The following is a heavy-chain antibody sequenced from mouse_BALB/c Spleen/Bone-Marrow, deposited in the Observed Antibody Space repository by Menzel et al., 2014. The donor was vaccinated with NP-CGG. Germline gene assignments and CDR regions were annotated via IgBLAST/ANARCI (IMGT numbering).Heavy chain of an antibody. V-gene: IGHV3-2*02. J-gene: IGHJ3*01. CDR1: GYSITSDYA. CDR2: ISYTDST. CDR3: ARNTYYYGSREFAY. Sequence: EVHLVESGPGLVKPSQSLSLTCTVTGYSITSDYAWNWIRQFPGNKLEWMGYISYTDSTNYNPSLKSRTSITRDTSKNQFFLHLNSVTTEDTATYYCARNTYYYGSREFAYWGQGTLVTVSA. D-gene: IGHD1-1*01.